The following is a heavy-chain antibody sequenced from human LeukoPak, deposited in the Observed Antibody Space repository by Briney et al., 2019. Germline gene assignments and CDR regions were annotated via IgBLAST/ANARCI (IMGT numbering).Heavy chain of an antibody. CDR3: AKDLLRSGSYFDY. D-gene: IGHD1-26*01. CDR1: GFTFSSYA. J-gene: IGHJ4*02. CDR2: ISYDGSNK. V-gene: IGHV3-30*04. Sequence: GGSLRLSCAASGFTFSSYAMHWVRQAPGKGLEWAAVISYDGSNKYYADSVKGRFTISRDNSKNTLYLQMNSLRAEDTAVYYCAKDLLRSGSYFDYWGQGTLVTVSS.